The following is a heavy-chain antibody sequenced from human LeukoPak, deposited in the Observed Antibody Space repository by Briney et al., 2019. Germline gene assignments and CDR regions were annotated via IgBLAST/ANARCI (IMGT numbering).Heavy chain of an antibody. CDR2: IYPSGSA. CDR3: AREYGDLDY. CDR1: GGSISGYY. V-gene: IGHV4-4*07. Sequence: NSSETLSLTCTVSGGSISGYYWSWLRQPAGKGLEWIGRIYPSGSANYNPSLKSRVTMSVDTSKNQFSLKLNSVTAADTAVYYCAREYGDLDYWGQGTQVTVSS. J-gene: IGHJ4*02. D-gene: IGHD4-17*01.